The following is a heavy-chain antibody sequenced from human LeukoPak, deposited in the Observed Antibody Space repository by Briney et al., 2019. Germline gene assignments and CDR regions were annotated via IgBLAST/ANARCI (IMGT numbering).Heavy chain of an antibody. D-gene: IGHD3-3*01. CDR2: ISGSGGST. V-gene: IGHV3-23*01. CDR1: GFTFSSYA. Sequence: GGSLRLSCAASGFTFSSYAMSWVRQAPGKGLEWVSAISGSGGSTYYADSVKGRFTISRDNSKNTLYLQMNSLRAEDTAVYYCAKGERITIFGVVIPYDAFDIWGQGTMVTVSS. CDR3: AKGERITIFGVVIPYDAFDI. J-gene: IGHJ3*02.